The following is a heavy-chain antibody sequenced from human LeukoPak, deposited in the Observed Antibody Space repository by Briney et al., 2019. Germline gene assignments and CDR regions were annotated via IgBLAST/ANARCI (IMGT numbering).Heavy chain of an antibody. CDR2: INPYNGNR. J-gene: IGHJ4*02. D-gene: IGHD4-17*01. V-gene: IGHV1-18*01. Sequence: ASVKVSCKASGYTFTSYGISWVRQAPGQRLECMGWINPYNGNRNYAQKFQGRVTMTTDTSTSTAYMELRSMRSDDTAVYYCAREIYGRFDYWGQGALVTVSS. CDR1: GYTFTSYG. CDR3: AREIYGRFDY.